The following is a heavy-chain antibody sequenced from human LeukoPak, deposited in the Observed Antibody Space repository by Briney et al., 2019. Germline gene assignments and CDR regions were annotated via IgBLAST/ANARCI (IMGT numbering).Heavy chain of an antibody. J-gene: IGHJ4*02. CDR2: VSAYNGNT. D-gene: IGHD4-23*01. V-gene: IGHV1-18*01. CDR1: GYSLNGYG. CDR3: ARDCKGNCQSHYYFDY. Sequence: ASVKVSCKAFGYSLNGYGISGVRQAPGQGLEWMGWVSAYNGNTNYAQKFQGRGTMTTDTSSSTAYMELRSLRSDDTAVYYCARDCKGNCQSHYYFDYWGQGTLVTVSS.